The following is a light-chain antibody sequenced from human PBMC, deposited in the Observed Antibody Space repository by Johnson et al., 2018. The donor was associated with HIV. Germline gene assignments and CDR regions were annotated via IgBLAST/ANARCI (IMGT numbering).Light chain of an antibody. Sequence: QSVLTQPPSVSAAPGQKVTISCSGSSSNIGNNSVSWYQQVPGTAPKLLIYDNDKRPLGIPDRFSGSKSGTSATLGITGLQTGDEADYYCGTWDNSLVPVYVFGTATKVSVL. J-gene: IGLJ1*01. CDR1: SSNIGNNS. V-gene: IGLV1-51*01. CDR3: GTWDNSLVPVYV. CDR2: DND.